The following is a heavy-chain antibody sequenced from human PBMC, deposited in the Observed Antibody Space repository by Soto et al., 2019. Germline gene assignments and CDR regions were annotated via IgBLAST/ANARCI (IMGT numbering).Heavy chain of an antibody. Sequence: GGSLRLSCAASGFTFSSYEMNWVRQAPGKGLEWVSYISSSGSTIYYADSVKGRFTISRDNAKNSLYLQMNSLRAEDTDVHYCATHPLRLLYYYGRDAWRPATLGTVCS. CDR2: ISSSGSTI. CDR3: ATHPLRLLYYYGRDA. V-gene: IGHV3-48*03. D-gene: IGHD1-26*01. CDR1: GFTFSSYE. J-gene: IGHJ6*02.